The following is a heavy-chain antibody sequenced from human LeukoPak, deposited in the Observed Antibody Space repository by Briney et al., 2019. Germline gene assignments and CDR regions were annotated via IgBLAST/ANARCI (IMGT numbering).Heavy chain of an antibody. Sequence: ASVKVSCKASGYTFTSYAMNWVRQAPGQGLEWMGWINTNTGNPTYAQGFTGRFVFSLDTSVSTAYLQISSLKAEDTAVYYCARGWSSWSPDAFDIWGQGTMVTVSS. D-gene: IGHD6-13*01. CDR2: INTNTGNP. V-gene: IGHV7-4-1*02. CDR1: GYTFTSYA. J-gene: IGHJ3*02. CDR3: ARGWSSWSPDAFDI.